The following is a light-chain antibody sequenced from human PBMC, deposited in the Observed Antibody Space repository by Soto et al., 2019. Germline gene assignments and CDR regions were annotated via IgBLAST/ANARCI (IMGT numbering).Light chain of an antibody. J-gene: IGKJ1*01. CDR3: QQYASSPRP. Sequence: EIVLTQSPGTLSLSPGERATLSCRASQSVSSSYLAWYQQKPGQAPRLLIYDASSRATGIPDRFSGSGSGTDFTLTISRLEPEDFAVYYCQQYASSPRPFGQGPKVEIK. V-gene: IGKV3-20*01. CDR2: DAS. CDR1: QSVSSSY.